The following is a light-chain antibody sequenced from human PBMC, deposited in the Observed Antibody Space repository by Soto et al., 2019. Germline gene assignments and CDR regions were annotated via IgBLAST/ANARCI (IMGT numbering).Light chain of an antibody. J-gene: IGKJ3*01. CDR3: QQYGRSPFT. Sequence: EIVMPQSPGTLSLSPGATATLSCRASQSVRRNYVAWFTQQPGQAPRILIYGAYSRATGVPDRLSASGSGTDFTLPISRLEPEDGAVDDGQQYGRSPFTFFPGTKVDIK. V-gene: IGKV3-20*01. CDR2: GAY. CDR1: QSVRRNY.